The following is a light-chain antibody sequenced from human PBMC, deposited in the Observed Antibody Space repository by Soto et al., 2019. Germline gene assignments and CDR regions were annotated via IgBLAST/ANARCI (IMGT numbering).Light chain of an antibody. CDR1: HSISRW. CDR3: QQYNSYPIT. V-gene: IGKV1-5*01. Sequence: DIQMTQSPPTLSASVGDRVTITCRASHSISRWLTWYQQKPGKAPKLLIYEASSLERGVPSRFSASGSGTEFTLTISGLQPDDFASYYCQQYNSYPITFGQGTRLEIK. CDR2: EAS. J-gene: IGKJ5*01.